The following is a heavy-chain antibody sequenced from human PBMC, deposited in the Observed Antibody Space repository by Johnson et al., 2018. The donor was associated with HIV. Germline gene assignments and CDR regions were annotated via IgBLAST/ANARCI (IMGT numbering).Heavy chain of an antibody. CDR2: INRNGGNT. D-gene: IGHD3-22*01. J-gene: IGHJ3*02. CDR3: ARIRRYYYDSSGYPNLGFDI. CDR1: GFTFSSYG. Sequence: MQLVESGGGVVRPGGSLRLSCAAFGFTFSSYGMNWVRQATGKGLEWVSGINRNGGNTGYADSVKGRVTISRDTPKNSLYLKMNSLTAEDTAFYYCARIRRYYYDSSGYPNLGFDIWGRGTMVTVSS. V-gene: IGHV3-20*04.